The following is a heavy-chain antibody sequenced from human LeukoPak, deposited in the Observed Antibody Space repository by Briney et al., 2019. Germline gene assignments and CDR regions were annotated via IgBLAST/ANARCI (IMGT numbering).Heavy chain of an antibody. CDR1: GFTFSNAW. D-gene: IGHD2-21*02. CDR3: TTRVVTTNDF. Sequence: GGSLRLSCAASGFTFSNAWMSWVRQAPGKGLEWVGRIKTKPDGGPTVYAVPARGRFTISRDDSKKTLFLQIDSLKTEDTAVYYCTTRVVTTNDFWGQGTLVTVSS. J-gene: IGHJ4*02. CDR2: IKTKPDGGPT. V-gene: IGHV3-15*01.